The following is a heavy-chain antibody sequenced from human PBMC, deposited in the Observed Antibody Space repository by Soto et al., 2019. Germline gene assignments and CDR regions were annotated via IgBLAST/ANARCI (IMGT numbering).Heavy chain of an antibody. CDR3: AREGVAPYYYYGMDV. Sequence: ASVKVSCKASGYTFTTYLMHWVRQAPGQRLEWMGWIYPGDGNTKYSQKFQGRVTITRDTSANTAYMELSSLRSDDTAVYYCAREGVAPYYYYGMDVWGQGTPVTVSS. D-gene: IGHD5-12*01. CDR2: IYPGDGNT. CDR1: GYTFTTYL. J-gene: IGHJ6*02. V-gene: IGHV1-3*01.